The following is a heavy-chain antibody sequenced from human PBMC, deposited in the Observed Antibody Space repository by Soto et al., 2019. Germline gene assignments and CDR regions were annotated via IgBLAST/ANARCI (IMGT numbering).Heavy chain of an antibody. CDR3: ARERYYDYVWGSYRYTAPDSFDY. CDR2: ISAYNGNT. Sequence: RASVKVSCKASGYTFTSYGISWVRQAPGLGLEWMGWISAYNGNTNYAQKLQGRVTMTTDTSTSTAYMELRGLRSDDTAVYYCARERYYDYVWGSYRYTAPDSFDYWGQGTLVTVSS. V-gene: IGHV1-18*01. J-gene: IGHJ4*02. D-gene: IGHD3-16*02. CDR1: GYTFTSYG.